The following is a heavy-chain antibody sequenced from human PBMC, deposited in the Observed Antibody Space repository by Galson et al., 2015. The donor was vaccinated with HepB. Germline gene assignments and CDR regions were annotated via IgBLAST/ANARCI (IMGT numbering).Heavy chain of an antibody. CDR2: LYSGGRT. CDR3: AKIGCSGECFDD. J-gene: IGHJ4*02. D-gene: IGHD2-15*01. CDR1: GFIVSSNY. V-gene: IGHV3-53*01. Sequence: SLRLSCAASGFIVSSNYMTWVRQAPGKGLEWVSVLYSGGRTDYGDYVKGRVTISRDNSKNTRYLQLNSLRVDDTAVYFCAKIGCSGECFDDWGPGTLVTVSS.